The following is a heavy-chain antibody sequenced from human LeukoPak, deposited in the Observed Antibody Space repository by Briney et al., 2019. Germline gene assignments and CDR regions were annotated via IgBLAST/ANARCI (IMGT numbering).Heavy chain of an antibody. D-gene: IGHD5-12*01. Sequence: PSETLSLTCTVSGGSISAYYWSWIRQPAGKGLEWIGRIYSSGGTYHNPSLKSRVTISVDQSKNQLSLKLTSVTAADTAVYYCARGRGGSPDAFDIWGQGTIVTVSS. CDR3: ARGRGGSPDAFDI. CDR2: IYSSGGT. J-gene: IGHJ3*02. V-gene: IGHV4-4*07. CDR1: GGSISAYY.